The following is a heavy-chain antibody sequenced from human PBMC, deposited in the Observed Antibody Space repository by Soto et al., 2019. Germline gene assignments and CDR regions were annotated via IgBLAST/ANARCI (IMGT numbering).Heavy chain of an antibody. V-gene: IGHV3-15*01. CDR2: IKSKTDGGTT. CDR1: GFTFSNAW. CDR3: TTVGLKRTGPS. D-gene: IGHD1-1*01. Sequence: XESMRLSCAASGFTFSNAWMSWVRQAPGKGLEWVGRIKSKTDGGTTDYAAPVKGRFTISRDDSKNTLYLQMNSLKTEDTAVYYCTTVGLKRTGPSWGQGTLVTVSS. J-gene: IGHJ4*02.